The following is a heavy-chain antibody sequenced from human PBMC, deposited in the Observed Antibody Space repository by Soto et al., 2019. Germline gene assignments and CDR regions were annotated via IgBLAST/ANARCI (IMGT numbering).Heavy chain of an antibody. CDR1: GFSLSTSGVG. CDR3: AHLKSGYSYGSSLDY. V-gene: IGHV2-5*02. D-gene: IGHD5-18*01. CDR2: IYWDDDK. Sequence: QITLKESGPTLVKPTQTLTLTCTFSGFSLSTSGVGVGWIRQPPGKALEWLALIYWDDDKRYSPSLKSRLTITKATSKNQVVLTMTNMDPVDTATYYCAHLKSGYSYGSSLDYWGQGTLVTVSS. J-gene: IGHJ4*02.